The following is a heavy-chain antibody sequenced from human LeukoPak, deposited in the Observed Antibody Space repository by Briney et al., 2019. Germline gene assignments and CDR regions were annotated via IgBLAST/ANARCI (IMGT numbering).Heavy chain of an antibody. D-gene: IGHD5-12*01. V-gene: IGHV4-31*03. CDR1: GGPISTDGYY. CDR2: IYYSGTT. Sequence: PSETLSLTCTVSGGPISTDGYYWSWIRQHPGTGLTWIGYIYYSGTTYYNPSLKSRVTISVDTSRNQFSLKLSSVTAADTAVYYCARNSGYDYNAFDIWGQGTMVTVSS. J-gene: IGHJ3*02. CDR3: ARNSGYDYNAFDI.